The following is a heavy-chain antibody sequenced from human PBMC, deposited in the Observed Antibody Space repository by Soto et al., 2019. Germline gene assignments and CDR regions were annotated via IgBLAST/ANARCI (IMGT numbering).Heavy chain of an antibody. CDR1: GGSISSGDYY. CDR2: IYYSGST. D-gene: IGHD3-3*01. V-gene: IGHV4-30-4*01. Sequence: PSETLSLTCTVSGGSISSGDYYWSWIRQPPGKGLEWIGYIYYSGSTYYNPSLKSRVTISVDTSKNQFSLKLSSVTAADTAVYYCARVWDFWSGYNGMDVWGQGTTVTVSS. J-gene: IGHJ6*02. CDR3: ARVWDFWSGYNGMDV.